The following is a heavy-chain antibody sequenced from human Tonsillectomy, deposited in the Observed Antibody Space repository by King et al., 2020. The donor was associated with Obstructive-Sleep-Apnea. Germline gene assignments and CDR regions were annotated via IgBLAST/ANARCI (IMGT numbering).Heavy chain of an antibody. J-gene: IGHJ6*02. CDR3: ARDDFARAMVRVSAYYYGMDV. CDR1: GYTFTSYG. CDR2: ISAYNGNT. V-gene: IGHV1-18*04. Sequence: QLVQSGAEVKKPGASVKVSCKASGYTFTSYGISWVRQAPGQGLEWMGWISAYNGNTNYAQKLQGRVTMTTDTSTSTAYMELRSLRSDDTAVYYCARDDFARAMVRVSAYYYGMDVWGQGTTVTVSS. D-gene: IGHD3-10*01.